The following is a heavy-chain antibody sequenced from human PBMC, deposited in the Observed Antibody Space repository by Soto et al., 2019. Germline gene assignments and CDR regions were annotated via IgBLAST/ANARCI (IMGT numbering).Heavy chain of an antibody. J-gene: IGHJ6*04. CDR2: IYYSGST. CDR1: GGSISSGGYY. D-gene: IGHD6-13*01. CDR3: ARDSSDRLAIAAAGTGFLDYGMDV. V-gene: IGHV4-31*03. Sequence: SETLSLTCTVSGGSISSGGYYWSWIRQHPGKGLEWIGYIYYSGSTYYNPSLKSRVTISVDTSKNQFSLKLSSVTAADTAVYYCARDSSDRLAIAAAGTGFLDYGMDVWGKGTTVTVSS.